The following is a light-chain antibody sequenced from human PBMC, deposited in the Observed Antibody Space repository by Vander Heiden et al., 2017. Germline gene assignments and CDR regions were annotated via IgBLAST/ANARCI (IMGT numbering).Light chain of an antibody. J-gene: IGKJ1*01. V-gene: IGKV2-28*01. CDR3: MQALQTPT. Sequence: IVMTQSSLSLPVTPVEPAFISVRSSQSLLHSNRYNYLDWYLHKPGQSPLLLFDVGSNRASVVPDRFGGSGSSTYFTLKISRVDAEDVGVYFCMQALQTPTFGQGTKVEIK. CDR1: QSLLHSNRYNY. CDR2: VGS.